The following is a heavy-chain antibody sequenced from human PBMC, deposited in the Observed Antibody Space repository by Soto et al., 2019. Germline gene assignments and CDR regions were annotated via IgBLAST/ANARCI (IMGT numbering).Heavy chain of an antibody. CDR1: GGTFSSYA. CDR3: ARVKNYYDSSGYSLYFDY. Sequence: SVKVSCKASGGTFSSYAISWVRQAPGQGLEWMGGIIPIFGTANYAQKFQGRVTITADESTSTAYMELSSLRSEDTAVYYCARVKNYYDSSGYSLYFDYWGQGTLVTV. V-gene: IGHV1-69*13. D-gene: IGHD3-22*01. CDR2: IIPIFGTA. J-gene: IGHJ4*02.